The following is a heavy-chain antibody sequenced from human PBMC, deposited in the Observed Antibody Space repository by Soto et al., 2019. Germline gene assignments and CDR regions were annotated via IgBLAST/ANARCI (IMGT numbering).Heavy chain of an antibody. D-gene: IGHD6-13*01. J-gene: IGHJ4*02. CDR3: ARDSGIIAAAGTFGY. Sequence: ASVKVSCKASGYTFTSYYMHWVRQAPGQGLEWMGIINPSGGSTSYAQKFQGRVTMTRDTSTSTVYMELSSLRSEDTAVYYCARDSGIIAAAGTFGYWGQGTLVTVSS. CDR2: INPSGGST. V-gene: IGHV1-46*01. CDR1: GYTFTSYY.